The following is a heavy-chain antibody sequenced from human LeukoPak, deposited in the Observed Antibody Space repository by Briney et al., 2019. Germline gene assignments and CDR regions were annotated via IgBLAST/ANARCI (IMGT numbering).Heavy chain of an antibody. D-gene: IGHD3-3*01. CDR3: ARGAYRITISWAFFDY. Sequence: PSETPSLTCAVYGGSFSGYYWSWIRQPPGKGLEWIGEINHSGSTNYNPSLKSRVTISVDTSKNQFSLKLSSVTAADTAVYYCARGAYRITISWAFFDYWGQGTLVTVSS. V-gene: IGHV4-34*01. J-gene: IGHJ4*02. CDR2: INHSGST. CDR1: GGSFSGYY.